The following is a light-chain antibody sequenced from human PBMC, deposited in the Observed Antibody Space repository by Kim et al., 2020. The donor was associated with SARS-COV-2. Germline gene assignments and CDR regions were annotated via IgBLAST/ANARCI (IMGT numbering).Light chain of an antibody. V-gene: IGLV2-14*03. CDR3: SSYTSSSTLL. CDR1: SSDIGAYNY. CDR2: DVS. Sequence: QSALTQPASVSGSPGQSITISCTGTSSDIGAYNYVSWYQQHPGKVPKLMIYDVSNRPSGVSNRFSASKSGNTASLTISGLQAEDEADYYCSSYTSSSTLLFGGGTQLTVL. J-gene: IGLJ2*01.